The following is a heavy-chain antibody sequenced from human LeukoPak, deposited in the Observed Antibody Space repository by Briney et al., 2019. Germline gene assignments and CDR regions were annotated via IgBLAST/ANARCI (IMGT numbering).Heavy chain of an antibody. CDR1: GGSISSYY. V-gene: IGHV4-4*09. J-gene: IGHJ4*02. CDR2: IYTSGST. CDR3: ARVLRGAVAGLDY. D-gene: IGHD6-19*01. Sequence: SETLSLTCTVSGGSISSYYWSWIRQPPGKGLEWIGYIYTSGSTNYNPSLKSRVTISVDTSKSQFSLKLSSVTAADTAVYYCARVLRGAVAGLDYWGQGTLVTVSS.